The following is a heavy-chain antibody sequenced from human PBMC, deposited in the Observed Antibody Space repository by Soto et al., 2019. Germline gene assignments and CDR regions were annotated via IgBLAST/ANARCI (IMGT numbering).Heavy chain of an antibody. J-gene: IGHJ5*02. Sequence: EVQLVESGGGLVQTGGSLRVSCAASGFTLRSHRIHWVRQAPGKGLEWVSRIDTDGGGTSYADSVKGRFTISTDNAKNTVYLQRNGLRAEDTAVYYCATVFDLLGQGTLVTVSS. CDR3: ATVFDL. CDR1: GFTLRSHR. V-gene: IGHV3-74*01. CDR2: IDTDGGGT.